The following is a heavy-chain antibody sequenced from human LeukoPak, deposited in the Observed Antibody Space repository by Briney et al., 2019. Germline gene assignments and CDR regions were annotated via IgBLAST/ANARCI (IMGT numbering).Heavy chain of an antibody. CDR1: GFTFSSYG. CDR3: AKGRGVYYYDSSGYSKYDY. D-gene: IGHD3-22*01. CDR2: ISYDGSNK. V-gene: IGHV3-30*18. Sequence: GGSLRLSCAASGFTFSSYGMHWVRQAPGKGLEWVAVISYDGSNKYYADSVKGRFTISRDNSKNTLYLQMNSLRAEDTAVYYCAKGRGVYYYDSSGYSKYDYWGQGTLVTVSS. J-gene: IGHJ4*02.